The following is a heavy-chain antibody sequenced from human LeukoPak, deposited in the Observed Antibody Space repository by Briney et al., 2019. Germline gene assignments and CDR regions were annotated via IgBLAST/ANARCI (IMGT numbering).Heavy chain of an antibody. V-gene: IGHV1-2*06. CDR2: VNPNSGGT. Sequence: ASVKVSCRDSGYTFTGNYIHWVRQTPGQGLEWMGRVNPNSGGTNYAQRFQGRVTMTRDTSITTGYMELSRMTSDDTAVYYCAREGCGTTSCYGWFDPWGQGTLVTVSS. CDR1: GYTFTGNY. D-gene: IGHD2-2*01. J-gene: IGHJ5*02. CDR3: AREGCGTTSCYGWFDP.